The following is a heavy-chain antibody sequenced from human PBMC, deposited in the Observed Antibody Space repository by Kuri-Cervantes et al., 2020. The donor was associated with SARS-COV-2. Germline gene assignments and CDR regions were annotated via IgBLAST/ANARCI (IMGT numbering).Heavy chain of an antibody. J-gene: IGHJ4*02. CDR1: GGSFSGYY. CDR3: ARCQRITMVRGVMGFDY. V-gene: IGHV4-34*01. Sequence: GSLRLSCAVYGGSFSGYYWSWIRQPPGKGLEWIGEINHSGSSNYNPSPKRRVTRSVDTSKNQYSLKLSSVTAADTAVYYCARCQRITMVRGVMGFDYWGQGTLVTVSS. CDR2: INHSGSS. D-gene: IGHD3-10*01.